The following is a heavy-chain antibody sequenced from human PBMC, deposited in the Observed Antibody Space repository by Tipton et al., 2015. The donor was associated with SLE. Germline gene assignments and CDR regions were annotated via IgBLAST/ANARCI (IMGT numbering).Heavy chain of an antibody. J-gene: IGHJ6*02. CDR1: GVSMTNHY. D-gene: IGHD5-24*01. CDR3: ASTVASIGTSGGMDV. CDR2: KYHRGSS. Sequence: GLVKPSETLSLTYTVSGVSMTNHYWSWVRQPPGKGLEWIGYKYHRGSSNYNPSLMSRVTISVDTSKNQFSLRLKSVTSEDTAVYYCASTVASIGTSGGMDVWGQGTAVSVSS. V-gene: IGHV4-59*11.